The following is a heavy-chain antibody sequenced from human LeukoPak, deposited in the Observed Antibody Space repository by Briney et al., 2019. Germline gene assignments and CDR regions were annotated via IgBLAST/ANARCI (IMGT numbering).Heavy chain of an antibody. D-gene: IGHD4-17*01. CDR3: ARRFFHGDYDTYYFDY. J-gene: IGHJ4*02. Sequence: SSETLSLTCTVSDGSISSPDHYWGWIRQPPGKGLEWIGIIYYTGSTYYNLSLKSRVIISVDTSKSQFSLKVKSMTAADTAVYYCARRFFHGDYDTYYFDYWGQGILVTVSS. CDR2: IYYTGST. V-gene: IGHV4-39*01. CDR1: DGSISSPDHY.